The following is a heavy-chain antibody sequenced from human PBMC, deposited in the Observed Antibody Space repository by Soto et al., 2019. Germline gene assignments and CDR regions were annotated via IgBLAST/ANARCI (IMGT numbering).Heavy chain of an antibody. J-gene: IGHJ5*02. V-gene: IGHV4-30-2*01. D-gene: IGHD1-7*01. CDR2: IYHSGST. CDR3: AREVELRAGRWSWFDP. Sequence: SETLSLTCAVSGGSISSGAYSWSWIRQPPGKGLEWIGYIYHSGSTYYKPSLQSRVTISIDRSKNQFSLKLSSVTAADTAVYYCAREVELRAGRWSWFDPWGQGTLFTVSS. CDR1: GGSISSGAYS.